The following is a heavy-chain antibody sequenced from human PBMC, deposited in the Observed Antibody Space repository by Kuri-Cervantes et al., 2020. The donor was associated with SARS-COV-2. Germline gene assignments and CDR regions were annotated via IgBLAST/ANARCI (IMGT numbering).Heavy chain of an antibody. CDR3: ARERYGDYVSPYQYYGMDV. D-gene: IGHD4-17*01. Sequence: ASVKVSCKASVYSFTAYSYAWVRQAPGQGPEWIGWVNVNDGDTSYERKVQGRVTMTTDKATTTVYMDLRSLRSDDTAVYYCARERYGDYVSPYQYYGMDVWGQGTTVTVSS. V-gene: IGHV1-18*01. CDR1: VYSFTAYS. CDR2: VNVNDGDT. J-gene: IGHJ6*02.